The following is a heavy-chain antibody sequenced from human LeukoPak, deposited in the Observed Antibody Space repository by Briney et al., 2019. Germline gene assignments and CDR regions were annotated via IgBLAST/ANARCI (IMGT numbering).Heavy chain of an antibody. V-gene: IGHV1-2*02. D-gene: IGHD3-3*01. Sequence: TSVKVSCKASGYNFNGYYIHWLRQPPGQGLGLIRWINPNSGGTNYAQKFQGRVTMTRDTSISTAYMELSRLRSDDTAVYYCARRITIFGVVIPTSAFDIWGQGTMVTVSS. CDR1: GYNFNGYY. J-gene: IGHJ3*02. CDR2: INPNSGGT. CDR3: ARRITIFGVVIPTSAFDI.